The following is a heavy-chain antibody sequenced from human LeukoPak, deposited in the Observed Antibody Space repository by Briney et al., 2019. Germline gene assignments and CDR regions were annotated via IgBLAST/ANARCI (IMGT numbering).Heavy chain of an antibody. CDR3: AADRGDYSGSYWTAFDI. J-gene: IGHJ3*02. CDR2: FDPEDGEI. V-gene: IGHV1-24*01. Sequence: ASVKVSCKVSEYTLTELSMHWVRQAPGKGLEWLGGFDPEDGEIIYAQKFQGRVTMSDDTSTDTAYMELGSLRSDDTAVYYCAADRGDYSGSYWTAFDIWGQETTLTVSS. CDR1: EYTLTELS. D-gene: IGHD1-26*01.